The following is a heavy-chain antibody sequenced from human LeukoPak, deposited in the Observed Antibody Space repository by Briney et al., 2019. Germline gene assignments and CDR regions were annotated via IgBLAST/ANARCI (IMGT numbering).Heavy chain of an antibody. V-gene: IGHV3-64*01. Sequence: GGSLRLSCAASGFTFSSYAMHWVRQAPGKGLEYVSAISSNGGSTYYANSVKGRLTISRDNSKNTLYLQMGSLRAEDMAVYYCARSSMSALDYWGQGTLVTVSS. CDR2: ISSNGGST. CDR1: GFTFSSYA. CDR3: ARSSMSALDY. J-gene: IGHJ4*02. D-gene: IGHD2-21*01.